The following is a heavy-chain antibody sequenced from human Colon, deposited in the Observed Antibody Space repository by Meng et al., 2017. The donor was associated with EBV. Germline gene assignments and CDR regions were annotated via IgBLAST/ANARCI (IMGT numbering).Heavy chain of an antibody. CDR2: ISTNTGTP. D-gene: IGHD2/OR15-2a*01. CDR3: ARGGNFDP. J-gene: IGHJ5*02. V-gene: IGHV7-4-1*02. CDR1: GYSFNTYT. Sequence: VRRVKSGTELKKPGASAQVSFNASGYSFNTYTINWVRQAHGRGLEWMGWISTNTGTPTYTQGFTGRFVFSLDTSVSTAYLQISSLKAEDTAVYYCARGGNFDPWGQGTLVTVSS.